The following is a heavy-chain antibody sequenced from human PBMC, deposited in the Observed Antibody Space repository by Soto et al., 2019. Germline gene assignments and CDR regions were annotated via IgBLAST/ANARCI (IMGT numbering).Heavy chain of an antibody. J-gene: IGHJ4*02. CDR1: GFTFSNYW. D-gene: IGHD3-10*01. CDR3: ARGGLHAYYKDN. CDR2: IDSYGSIT. Sequence: EVQLVESGGGLVQPGGSLRLSCAASGFTFSNYWMHWVRQAPGEGLVWVSRIDSYGSITNYADSVKGRFTVSRDNARNTLYLQMNSLRAEETAIYYCARGGLHAYYKDNWGQGILVTVSS. V-gene: IGHV3-74*01.